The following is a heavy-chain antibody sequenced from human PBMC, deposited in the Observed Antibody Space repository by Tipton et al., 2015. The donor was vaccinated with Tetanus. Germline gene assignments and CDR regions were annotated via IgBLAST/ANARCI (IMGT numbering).Heavy chain of an antibody. CDR2: INYSGST. V-gene: IGHV4-39*01. CDR1: GDSFTNNIHY. J-gene: IGHJ3*02. CDR3: ARRFYDSSGYSFDI. Sequence: TLSLTCTVSGDSFTNNIHYWAWIRQPPGKGLEWIASINYSGSTFYNPSLKSRVTIFVDKSKNQFSLRLSSVTAADTAVYYCARRFYDSSGYSFDIWGQGTMVTASS. D-gene: IGHD3-22*01.